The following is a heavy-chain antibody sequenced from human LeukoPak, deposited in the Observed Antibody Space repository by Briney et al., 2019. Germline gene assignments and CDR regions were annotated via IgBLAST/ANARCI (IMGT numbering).Heavy chain of an antibody. CDR2: INPNSGGT. D-gene: IGHD3-9*01. CDR3: ARDAIHYDILTGYYLNWFDP. CDR1: GYTFTGYY. Sequence: ASVKVSCKASGYTFTGYYMHWVRQAPGQGLEWMGWINPNSGGTNYAQKFQGRVTMTRDTSISTAYMELSRLRSDDTAVYYCARDAIHYDILTGYYLNWFDPWGQGTLVTVSS. J-gene: IGHJ5*02. V-gene: IGHV1-2*02.